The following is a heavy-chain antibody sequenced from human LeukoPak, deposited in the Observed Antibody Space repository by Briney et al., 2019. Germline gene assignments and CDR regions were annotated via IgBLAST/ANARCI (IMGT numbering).Heavy chain of an antibody. CDR1: GYTFTGYY. D-gene: IGHD5-12*01. CDR2: MNPNSGNT. CDR3: ARGTYSGYDWVFYYYYYYMDV. J-gene: IGHJ6*03. V-gene: IGHV1-8*02. Sequence: ASVKVSCKASGYTFTGYYMHWVRQATGQGREWMGWMNPNSGNTGYAQKFQGRVTMTRNTSISTAYMELSSLRSEDTAVYYCARGTYSGYDWVFYYYYYYMDVWGKGTTVTVSS.